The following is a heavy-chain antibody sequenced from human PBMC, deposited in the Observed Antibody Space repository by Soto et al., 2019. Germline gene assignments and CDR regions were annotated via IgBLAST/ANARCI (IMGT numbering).Heavy chain of an antibody. CDR1: GITFSTSA. Sequence: PGGSLRLCCAASGITFSTSAMSWVRQAPGRGLEWVSGISGSGAGTYYADSVKGRFTISRDNSKNTLYLQMSGLRAEDPAVYYCAKGARVFGAVISFEYYYGMYVWGQGTPVTVSS. V-gene: IGHV3-23*01. J-gene: IGHJ6*02. CDR3: AKGARVFGAVISFEYYYGMYV. CDR2: ISGSGAGT. D-gene: IGHD3-3*01.